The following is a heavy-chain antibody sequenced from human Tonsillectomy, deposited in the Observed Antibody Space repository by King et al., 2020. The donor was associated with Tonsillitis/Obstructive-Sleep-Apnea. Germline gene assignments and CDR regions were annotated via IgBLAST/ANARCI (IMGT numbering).Heavy chain of an antibody. J-gene: IGHJ5*02. V-gene: IGHV4-34*01. CDR3: ARARGPSTVQGVGRNWFDP. CDR1: GGSFSGYY. D-gene: IGHD3-10*01. Sequence: HVQLQQWGAGLLKPSETLSLTCAVYGGSFSGYYWSWIRQPPGKGLEWIGEINHSGSTNYNPSLKSRVTISVDTSKNQFSLKLSSVTAADTAVYYCARARGPSTVQGVGRNWFDPWGQGTLVTVSS. CDR2: INHSGST.